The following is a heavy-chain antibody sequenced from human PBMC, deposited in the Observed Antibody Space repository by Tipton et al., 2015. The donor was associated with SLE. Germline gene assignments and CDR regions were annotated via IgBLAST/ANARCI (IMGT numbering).Heavy chain of an antibody. V-gene: IGHV3-9*01. D-gene: IGHD4-17*01. J-gene: IGHJ4*02. CDR1: GFDFENYA. Sequence: RSLRLSCVASGFDFENYAMNWVRQSPGKGLEWVSEISWDSGNTHYKDSVKGRFTISRDNAKSSLYLQMNSLRPEDTALYYCAKGLGSPGNLEYWGQGALVTVSS. CDR3: AKGLGSPGNLEY. CDR2: ISWDSGNT.